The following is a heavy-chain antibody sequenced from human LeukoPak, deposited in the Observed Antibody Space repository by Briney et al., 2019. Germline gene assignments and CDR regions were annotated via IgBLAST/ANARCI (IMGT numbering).Heavy chain of an antibody. CDR3: ARPSPSVSMAAADLAFDI. Sequence: KTSETLSLTCSVSGVSITSSHYFWGWIRQSPGKGLEWIGSIYYSGSTYYNPSLKSRLTISGDTSKNQFSLRLNSVTAADTAVYYCARPSPSVSMAAADLAFDIWGQGTMVTVSS. CDR2: IYYSGST. CDR1: GVSITSSHYF. J-gene: IGHJ3*02. V-gene: IGHV4-39*01. D-gene: IGHD6-13*01.